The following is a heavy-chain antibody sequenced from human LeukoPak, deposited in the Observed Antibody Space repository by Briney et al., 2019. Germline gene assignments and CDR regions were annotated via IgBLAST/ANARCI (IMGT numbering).Heavy chain of an antibody. CDR2: IYTSGST. CDR1: GGSISSGSYY. Sequence: PSETLSLTCTVSGGSISSGSYYWSWIRQPAGKGLEWIGRIYTSGSTNYNPSLKSRVTISVDTSKNQFSLKLSSVTAADTAVYYCARLKWGNYYGSGGYYSAFDIWGQGTMVTVSS. D-gene: IGHD3-10*01. V-gene: IGHV4-61*02. CDR3: ARLKWGNYYGSGGYYSAFDI. J-gene: IGHJ3*02.